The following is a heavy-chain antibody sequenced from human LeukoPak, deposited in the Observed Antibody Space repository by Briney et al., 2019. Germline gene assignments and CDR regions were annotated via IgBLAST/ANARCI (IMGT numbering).Heavy chain of an antibody. CDR2: MGTAGDT. CDR3: AALGGSIY. D-gene: IGHD1-26*01. J-gene: IGHJ4*02. Sequence: GGSLRLSCAASGFTFSSYDVRWVRQATGRGLEWVSAMGTAGDTYYAGSVKGRFTISREDAKNSFYLQMNSLRAGGTAVYYCAALGGSIYWGQGTVVTVSS. CDR1: GFTFSSYD. V-gene: IGHV3-13*01.